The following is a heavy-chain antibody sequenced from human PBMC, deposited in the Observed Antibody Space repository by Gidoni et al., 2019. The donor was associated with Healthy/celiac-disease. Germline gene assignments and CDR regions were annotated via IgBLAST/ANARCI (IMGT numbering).Heavy chain of an antibody. J-gene: IGHJ4*02. Sequence: EVQLVESGGGLVKPGGSLRLSCSASAFTFRSYRMNWVRQAPGKGPEWVSSISSSSSYIYYADSVKGRFTISRDNAKNSLYLQMNSLRAEDTAVYYCASLIAVAGRFWGQGTLVTVSS. CDR2: ISSSSSYI. CDR3: ASLIAVAGRF. V-gene: IGHV3-21*01. CDR1: AFTFRSYR. D-gene: IGHD6-19*01.